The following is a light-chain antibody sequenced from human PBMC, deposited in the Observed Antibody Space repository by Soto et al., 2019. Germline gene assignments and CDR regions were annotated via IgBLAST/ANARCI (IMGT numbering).Light chain of an antibody. CDR3: AAWDDSLSGWV. J-gene: IGLJ3*02. V-gene: IGLV1-47*01. CDR2: RNN. Sequence: QPMLTQPPSASGTPGQRVTISCSGSSSNIGSNYVYWYQQFPGTAPKLLIYRNNQRPSGVPDRFSGSKSGTSASLAISGLRSEDEADYYCAAWDDSLSGWVFGGGTKLTVL. CDR1: SSNIGSNY.